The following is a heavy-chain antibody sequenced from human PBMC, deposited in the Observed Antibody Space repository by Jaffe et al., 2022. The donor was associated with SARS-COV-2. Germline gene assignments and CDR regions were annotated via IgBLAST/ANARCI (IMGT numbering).Heavy chain of an antibody. Sequence: QVQLVESGGGVVQPGRSLRLSCAASGFTFSSYGMHWVRQAPGKGLEWVAVIWYDGSNKYYADSVKGRFTISRDNSKNTLYLQMNSLRAEDTAVYYCARSDYYDSTHFDYWGQGTLVTVSS. CDR1: GFTFSSYG. D-gene: IGHD3-22*01. CDR3: ARSDYYDSTHFDY. V-gene: IGHV3-33*01. J-gene: IGHJ4*02. CDR2: IWYDGSNK.